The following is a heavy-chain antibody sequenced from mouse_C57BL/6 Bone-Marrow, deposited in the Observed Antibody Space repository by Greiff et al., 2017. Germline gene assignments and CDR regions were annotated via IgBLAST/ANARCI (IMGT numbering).Heavy chain of an antibody. CDR1: GFTFSDYG. V-gene: IGHV5-15*01. CDR3: ARSYYGYFYFDY. Sequence: EVKLVESGGGLVQPGGSLKLSCAASGFTFSDYGMAWVRQAPRKGPEWVAFISNLAYSIYYADTVTGRFTISRENAKNTLYLEMSSLRSEDTAMYYCARSYYGYFYFDYWGQGTTLTVSS. D-gene: IGHD2-2*01. CDR2: ISNLAYSI. J-gene: IGHJ2*01.